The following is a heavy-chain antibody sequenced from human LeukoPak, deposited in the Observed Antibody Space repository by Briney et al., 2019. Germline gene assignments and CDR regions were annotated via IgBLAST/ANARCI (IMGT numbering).Heavy chain of an antibody. Sequence: GGSLRLSCAASGFTFNSYSLHWVRQAPGKGLEWVAFIRYNGIDKLYGDSVKGRFTISRDNSESTLYLQMDNVRAEDTALYYCARDDFASETLIDYWGQGTLVIVSS. V-gene: IGHV3-30*02. D-gene: IGHD3/OR15-3a*01. CDR3: ARDDFASETLIDY. J-gene: IGHJ4*02. CDR1: GFTFNSYS. CDR2: IRYNGIDK.